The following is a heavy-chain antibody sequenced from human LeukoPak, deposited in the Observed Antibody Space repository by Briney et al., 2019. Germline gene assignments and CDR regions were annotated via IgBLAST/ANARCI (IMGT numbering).Heavy chain of an antibody. CDR1: GIIFSNYW. J-gene: IGHJ4*02. Sequence: GGSLRLSCAASGIIFSNYWMRWVRQAPGKGLVWVSRINRDGSSTSYADSVKGRFTISRDNSKNTLFLQMNSLRAEDTAVYYCARRAGAYSHPYDYWGQGTLVTVSS. CDR2: INRDGSST. CDR3: ARRAGAYSHPYDY. V-gene: IGHV3-74*01. D-gene: IGHD4/OR15-4a*01.